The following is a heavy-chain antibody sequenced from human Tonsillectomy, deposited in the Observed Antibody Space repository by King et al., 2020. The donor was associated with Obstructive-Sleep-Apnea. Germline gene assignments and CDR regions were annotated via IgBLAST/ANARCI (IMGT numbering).Heavy chain of an antibody. Sequence: VQLVESGGGVVQPGRSLRLSCAASGFIFSNYAMHWVRQAPGKGLEWGAFISYDGINKYYANSVKGRFTISRDNSNNTLYLQMISLRTEDTAVYYCARDKRMGDSWGHGTLVT. CDR1: GFIFSNYA. CDR3: ARDKRMGDS. J-gene: IGHJ5*01. V-gene: IGHV3-30-3*01. CDR2: ISYDGINK. D-gene: IGHD5-24*01.